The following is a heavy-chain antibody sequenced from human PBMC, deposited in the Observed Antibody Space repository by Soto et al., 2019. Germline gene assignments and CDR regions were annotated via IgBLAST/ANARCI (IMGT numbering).Heavy chain of an antibody. V-gene: IGHV3-21*01. Sequence: GGSLRLSCAASGFTFSSYSMNWVRQAPGKGLEWVSSISSSSSYIYYADSVKGRFTISRDNAKNSLYLQMNSLRAEDTAVYYCARGLIRIDSSSYFDYWGQGTLVTVSS. CDR1: GFTFSSYS. CDR3: ARGLIRIDSSSYFDY. J-gene: IGHJ4*02. CDR2: ISSSSSYI. D-gene: IGHD6-6*01.